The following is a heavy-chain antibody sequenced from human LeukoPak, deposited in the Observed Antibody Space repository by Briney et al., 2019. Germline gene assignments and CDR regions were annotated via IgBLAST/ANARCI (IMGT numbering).Heavy chain of an antibody. CDR2: IYSGGST. J-gene: IGHJ4*02. CDR3: AREGDGNFDY. CDR1: GFTVSSNY. V-gene: IGHV3-53*01. D-gene: IGHD5-24*01. Sequence: GGSLRLSCAASGFTVSSNYMNWVRQAPGKGLEWVSVIYSGGSTYYADSVRGRFTISRDNSKNTLYLQMNSLTAEDTAVYYCAREGDGNFDYWGQGTLVTVSS.